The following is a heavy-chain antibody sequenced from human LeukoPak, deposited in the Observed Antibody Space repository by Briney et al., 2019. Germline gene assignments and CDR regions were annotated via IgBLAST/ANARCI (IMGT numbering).Heavy chain of an antibody. CDR2: ISGSGGNT. CDR3: ARGGLGPREKFDY. CDR1: GLTFSSYA. V-gene: IGHV3-23*01. J-gene: IGHJ4*02. D-gene: IGHD6-19*01. Sequence: GGSLRLSCAASGLTFSSYAMNWVRQAPGKGLEWVSAISGSGGNTYYADSVKGRFTISRDNSKNTLYLQMNSLRAEDTAVYYCARGGLGPREKFDYWGQGTLVTVSS.